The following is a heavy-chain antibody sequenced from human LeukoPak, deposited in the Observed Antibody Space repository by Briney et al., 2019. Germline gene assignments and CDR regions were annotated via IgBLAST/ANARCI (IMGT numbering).Heavy chain of an antibody. V-gene: IGHV3-15*01. CDR1: GFSFTNAW. CDR2: IKSKTEGATR. Sequence: GGSLRLSCAASGFSFTNAWMSWVRQAPGKGLEWVGRIKSKTEGATRDFASTVKGRFAISRDDSKNTLYLQMDSLKTDDTAVYYCTAGTGRSDFDYWGQGTLVTVSS. CDR3: TAGTGRSDFDY. J-gene: IGHJ4*02. D-gene: IGHD1-1*01.